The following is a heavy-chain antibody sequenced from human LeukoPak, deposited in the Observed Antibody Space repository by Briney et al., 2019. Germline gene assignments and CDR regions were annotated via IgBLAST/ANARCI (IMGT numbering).Heavy chain of an antibody. D-gene: IGHD1-26*01. CDR1: GFTFSTYS. CDR2: ISSDSQTI. V-gene: IGHV3-48*01. J-gene: IGHJ4*02. Sequence: SGGSLRLSCAASGFTFSTYSLNWVRQAPGKGLEWISYISSDSQTIYYADSVKGRFTISRDNANNSLYLQMNSLRAEDTAVYYCTTPFDYWGQGALATVS. CDR3: TTPFDY.